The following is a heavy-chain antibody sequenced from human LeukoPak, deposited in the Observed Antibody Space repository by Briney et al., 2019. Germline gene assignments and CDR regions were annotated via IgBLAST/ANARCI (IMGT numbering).Heavy chain of an antibody. Sequence: GGSLRLSCSASGFTFSSYEMNWVRQAPGKGLEWVSYISSSGSTIYYADSVKGRFTISRDNAKNSLYLQMNSLRAEDTAVYYCARELRWVAFDIWGQGTMVTVSS. J-gene: IGHJ3*02. CDR2: ISSSGSTI. CDR1: GFTFSSYE. V-gene: IGHV3-48*03. CDR3: ARELRWVAFDI. D-gene: IGHD4-23*01.